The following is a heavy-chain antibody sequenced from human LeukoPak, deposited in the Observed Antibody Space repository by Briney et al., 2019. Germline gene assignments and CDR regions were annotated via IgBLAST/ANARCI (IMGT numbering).Heavy chain of an antibody. Sequence: GGSLRLSCAASGFTFSSYGMHWVRQAPGKGLEWVAFIRYDGGNKYYADSVKGRFTISRDNSKNTLYLQMNSLRAEDTAVYYCAKDHYYDSSGYYNWGQGTLVTVSS. CDR2: IRYDGGNK. J-gene: IGHJ4*02. CDR1: GFTFSSYG. D-gene: IGHD3-22*01. V-gene: IGHV3-30*02. CDR3: AKDHYYDSSGYYN.